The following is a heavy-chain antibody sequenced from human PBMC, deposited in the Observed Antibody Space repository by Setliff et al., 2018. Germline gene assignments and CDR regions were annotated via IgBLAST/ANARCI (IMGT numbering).Heavy chain of an antibody. Sequence: KVSCKASGYAFVGYYLHWVRQAPGQGLEWMGWINPKTGGTNYAQKFQGRVTMTRDASINTAFMHLSSLKSDDMAVYYCAREPYDYIWGSYRSPYFDHWGQGALVTVSS. CDR3: AREPYDYIWGSYRSPYFDH. D-gene: IGHD3-16*02. J-gene: IGHJ4*02. V-gene: IGHV1-2*02. CDR2: INPKTGGT. CDR1: GYAFVGYY.